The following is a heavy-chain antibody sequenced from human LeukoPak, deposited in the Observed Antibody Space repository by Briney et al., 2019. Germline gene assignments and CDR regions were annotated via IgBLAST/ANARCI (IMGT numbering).Heavy chain of an antibody. V-gene: IGHV3-30-3*01. J-gene: IGHJ3*01. CDR3: ARKPDAFDL. CDR2: ISYDGSIK. Sequence: GRSLRLSCAASGFTFTSYAMHWVRQAPGKGLEWVTVISYDGSIKYYADSVKGRFTISRDISKNTLYLQMNSLRAEDTAVYYCARKPDAFDLWGQGTMVTVSS. CDR1: GFTFTSYA.